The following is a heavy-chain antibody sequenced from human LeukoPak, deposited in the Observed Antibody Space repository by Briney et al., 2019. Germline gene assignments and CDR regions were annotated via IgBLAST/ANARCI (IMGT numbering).Heavy chain of an antibody. CDR3: ARDGVYGGTRIDAFDI. J-gene: IGHJ3*02. Sequence: GGSLRLSCAASGFTVSSNHMSWVRQAPGKGLEWVSVIYSGGSTYYADSVKGRFTISRDNSKNTLYLQMNSLRAEDTAVYYCARDGVYGGTRIDAFDIWGQGTMVTVSS. V-gene: IGHV3-53*01. D-gene: IGHD4-23*01. CDR2: IYSGGST. CDR1: GFTVSSNH.